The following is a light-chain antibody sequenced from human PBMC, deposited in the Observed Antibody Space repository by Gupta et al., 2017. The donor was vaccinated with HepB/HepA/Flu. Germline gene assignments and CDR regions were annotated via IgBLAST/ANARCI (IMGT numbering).Light chain of an antibody. CDR3: AVWDDSLNGPL. Sequence: QSVLTQPPSASGTPGQRVTIFCSGSSSNIGANSVHWYQQFPGTAPKLLIYSNYERPSGVPDRFSGSKSGTSASLAISGLRSEDEADYYCAVWDDSLNGPLFGGGTKLTVL. J-gene: IGLJ2*01. CDR2: SNY. V-gene: IGLV1-47*02. CDR1: SSNIGANS.